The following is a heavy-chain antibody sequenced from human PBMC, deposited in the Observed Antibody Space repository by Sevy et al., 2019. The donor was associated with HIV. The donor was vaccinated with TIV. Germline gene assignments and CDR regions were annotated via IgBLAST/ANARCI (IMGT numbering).Heavy chain of an antibody. V-gene: IGHV4-59*01. CDR2: IYYSGST. CDR1: GGSISSYY. Sequence: SETLSLTCAVSGGSISSYYWSWIRQPPGKGLEWIGYIYYSGSTNYNPSLKSRVTIAVDTSKNQFSLKLSSVTAADTAVYYCARRDTAMNYYYYYYTDLWGKGTTVTVSS. J-gene: IGHJ6*03. CDR3: ARRDTAMNYYYYYYTDL. D-gene: IGHD5-18*01.